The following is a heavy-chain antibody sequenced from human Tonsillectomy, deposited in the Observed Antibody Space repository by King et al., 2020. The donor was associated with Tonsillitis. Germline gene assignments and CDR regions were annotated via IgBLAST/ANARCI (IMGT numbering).Heavy chain of an antibody. D-gene: IGHD4-17*01. CDR1: GGSFSGFY. CDR2: INHSGST. CDR3: ARCNYGDRDAFDI. Sequence: VQLQQWGAGLLKPSETLSLTCAVYGGSFSGFYWSWLRQPPGKGLEWTGEINHSGSTNYNPSLKSRVTISVDTSKNQFSLKLSSVTAADTAMYYCARCNYGDRDAFDIWGQGTMVTVSS. V-gene: IGHV4-34*01. J-gene: IGHJ3*02.